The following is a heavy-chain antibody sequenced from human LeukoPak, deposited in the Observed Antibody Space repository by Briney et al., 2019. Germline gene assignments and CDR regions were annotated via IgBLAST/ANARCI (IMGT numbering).Heavy chain of an antibody. V-gene: IGHV4-31*03. CDR2: IYYSGST. CDR1: GGSISSGGYY. J-gene: IGHJ6*04. D-gene: IGHD3-10*01. CDR3: ARDDYGWGSPYGWDV. Sequence: SETLSLTCTVSGGSISSGGYYWSWIRQHPGKGLEGIVYIYYSGSTYYNPSLKSRVTISVDTSKNQFSLKLSSVTVADRAVYYCARDDYGWGSPYGWDVWAKGPTVPVS.